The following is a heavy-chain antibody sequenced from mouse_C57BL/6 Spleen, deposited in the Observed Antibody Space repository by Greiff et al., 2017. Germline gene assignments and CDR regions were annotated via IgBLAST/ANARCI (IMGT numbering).Heavy chain of an antibody. D-gene: IGHD2-3*01. CDR2: IYPGSGNT. Sequence: LVESGPELVKPGASVKISCKASGYTFPDYYINWVKQRPGPGLEWIGWIYPGSGNTKYNEKFKGKATLTVDPSSSTAYMQLSSLTSEDSAVYFCARRAHDGYHWYFDVWGTGTTVTVSS. V-gene: IGHV1-84*01. J-gene: IGHJ1*03. CDR3: ARRAHDGYHWYFDV. CDR1: GYTFPDYY.